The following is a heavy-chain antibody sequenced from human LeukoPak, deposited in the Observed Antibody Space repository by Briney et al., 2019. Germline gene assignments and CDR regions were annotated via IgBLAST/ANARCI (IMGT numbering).Heavy chain of an antibody. V-gene: IGHV4-59*12. Sequence: SETLSLTCTVSGGSISSYYWSWIRQPPGKGLEWIGYIYYSGSTNYNPSLKSRVTMSVDTSKNQFSLKLSSVTAADTAVYYCARDQGQRGMWFSQPYNGFDPWGQGTLVTVSS. CDR1: GGSISSYY. CDR3: ARDQGQRGMWFSQPYNGFDP. J-gene: IGHJ5*02. CDR2: IYYSGST. D-gene: IGHD2-21*01.